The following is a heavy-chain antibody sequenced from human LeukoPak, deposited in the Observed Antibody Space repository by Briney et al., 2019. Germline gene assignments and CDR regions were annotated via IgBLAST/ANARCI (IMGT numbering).Heavy chain of an antibody. CDR3: ARGTPMAAAATPRWFDP. V-gene: IGHV1-8*01. J-gene: IGHJ5*02. CDR2: MNPNSGNT. Sequence: ASVKVSCKASGYTFSSYDINWVRQAPGQGLEWMGWMNPNSGNTGYAQKFQGRVTLTRDCSTSTAYMELSSLRSEDTAVYYCARGTPMAAAATPRWFDPWGQGALVTVSS. D-gene: IGHD6-25*01. CDR1: GYTFSSYD.